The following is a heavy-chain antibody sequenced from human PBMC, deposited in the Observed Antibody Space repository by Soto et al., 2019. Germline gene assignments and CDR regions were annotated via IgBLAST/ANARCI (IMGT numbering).Heavy chain of an antibody. Sequence: QVQLQESGPGLVKPSQTLSLTCTVSGGSISSGGYYWSWIRQHPGKGLEWIGYIYYSGSTYYNPSLKSRVTISVDTSKNQFSLKLSSVTAADTAVYYCARYQEIADYGDYSHYFDYWGQGTLVTVSS. CDR2: IYYSGST. CDR3: ARYQEIADYGDYSHYFDY. D-gene: IGHD4-17*01. CDR1: GGSISSGGYY. V-gene: IGHV4-31*03. J-gene: IGHJ4*02.